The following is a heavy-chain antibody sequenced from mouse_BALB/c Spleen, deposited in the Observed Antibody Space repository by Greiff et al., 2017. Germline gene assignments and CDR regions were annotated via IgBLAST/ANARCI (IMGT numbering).Heavy chain of an antibody. V-gene: IGHV5-17*02. J-gene: IGHJ4*01. Sequence: DVKLVESGGGLVQPGGSRKLSCAASGFTFSSFGMHWVRQAPEKGLEWVAYISSGSSTIYYADTVKGRFTISRDNPKNTLFLQMTSLRSEDTAMYYCVKGRYAMDYWGQGTSVTVSS. CDR3: VKGRYAMDY. CDR2: ISSGSSTI. CDR1: GFTFSSFG.